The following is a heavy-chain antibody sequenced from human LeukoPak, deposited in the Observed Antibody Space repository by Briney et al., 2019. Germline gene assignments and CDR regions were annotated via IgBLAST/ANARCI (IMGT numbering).Heavy chain of an antibody. Sequence: PGRSLRLSCSASGFTFSSYAMHWVRQAPGKGLEYVSAISSNGDNTYYADSVKGRFTISRDNSTNTLHLQMSSLRTEDTAVYYCVKAQGGVIYSAYAWDYWGQGTLVTVSS. CDR2: ISSNGDNT. D-gene: IGHD5-12*01. V-gene: IGHV3-64D*09. CDR3: VKAQGGVIYSAYAWDY. J-gene: IGHJ4*02. CDR1: GFTFSSYA.